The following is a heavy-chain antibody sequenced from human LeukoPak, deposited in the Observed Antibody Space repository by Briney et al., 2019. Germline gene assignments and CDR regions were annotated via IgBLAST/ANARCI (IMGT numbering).Heavy chain of an antibody. CDR3: DSYGYSFDY. D-gene: IGHD5-18*01. CDR2: IIPILGIA. CDR1: GGTFSSYA. V-gene: IGHV1-69*04. Sequence: SVKVSCKASGGTFSSYAISWVRQAPGQGLEWMGRIIPILGIASYAQKFQGRVTMTRDTSTSTVYMELSSLRSEDTAVYYCDSYGYSFDYWGQGTLVTVSS. J-gene: IGHJ4*02.